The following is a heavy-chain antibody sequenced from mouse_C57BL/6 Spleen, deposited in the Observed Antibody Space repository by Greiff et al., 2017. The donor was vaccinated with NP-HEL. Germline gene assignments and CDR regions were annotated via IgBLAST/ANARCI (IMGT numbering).Heavy chain of an antibody. V-gene: IGHV2-2*01. D-gene: IGHD3-3*01. Sequence: QVQLQQSGPGLVQPSQSLSITCTVSGFSLTSYGVHWVRQSPGKGLEWLGVIWSGGSPDYNAAFISRLSISKDNSKSQVFFKMNSLQADDTAIYYCARKGAGDMDYWGQGTSVTVSS. CDR3: ARKGAGDMDY. CDR1: GFSLTSYG. CDR2: IWSGGSP. J-gene: IGHJ4*01.